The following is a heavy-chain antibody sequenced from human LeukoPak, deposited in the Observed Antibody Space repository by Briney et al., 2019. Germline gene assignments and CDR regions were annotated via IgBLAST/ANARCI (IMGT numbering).Heavy chain of an antibody. CDR3: ATNVGANYYYYYMDV. CDR2: ISYDGSNK. J-gene: IGHJ6*03. V-gene: IGHV3-30-3*01. CDR1: GFTFSSYA. Sequence: GGSLRLSCAASGFTFSSYAMHWVRQAPGKGLEWVAVISYDGSNKYYADSVKGRFTISRDNSKNTLYLQMNSLRAEDTAVYYCATNVGANYYYYYMDVWGKGTTVTVSS.